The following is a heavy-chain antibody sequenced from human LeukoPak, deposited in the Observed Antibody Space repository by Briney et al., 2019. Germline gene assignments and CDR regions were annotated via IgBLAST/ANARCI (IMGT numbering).Heavy chain of an antibody. CDR2: SATSVT. D-gene: IGHD2-21*02. V-gene: IGHV3-30-3*01. CDR1: GFSSSDYS. CDR3: ARDWYRNGGYGDCHTRDYFNS. J-gene: IGHJ4*01. Sequence: TGGSLRLSCAASGFSSSDYSMYWVRQAPGKGLEWVAISATSVTKCANTVKGRCTVSRDDSKNTLYLAMSSLRLEDTAVYYCARDWYRNGGYGDCHTRDYFNSWGQGTLVTVSS.